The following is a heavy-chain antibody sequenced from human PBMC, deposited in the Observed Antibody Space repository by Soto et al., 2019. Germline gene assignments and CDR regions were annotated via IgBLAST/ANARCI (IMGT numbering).Heavy chain of an antibody. CDR2: IYYTGNT. J-gene: IGHJ4*02. CDR1: GDSISSSRSSSYY. D-gene: IGHD5-12*01. V-gene: IGHV4-39*01. Sequence: QLQLQESGPGLVRPSETLSLTCTVSGDSISSSRSSSYYWGWIRQTPGKGLEWIGHIYYTGNTYYTPSLTSRVTISVDTSKNQFSLKVTSVTAADTAVFYCARHAGIAATIDYWGQGSLVTVSS. CDR3: ARHAGIAATIDY.